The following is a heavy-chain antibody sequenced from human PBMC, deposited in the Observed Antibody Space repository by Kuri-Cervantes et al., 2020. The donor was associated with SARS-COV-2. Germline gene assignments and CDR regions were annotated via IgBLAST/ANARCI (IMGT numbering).Heavy chain of an antibody. CDR3: ATARFDFWSGYSWGGAFDI. D-gene: IGHD3-3*01. CDR1: GYTFTGYY. CDR2: ISAYNGNT. J-gene: IGHJ3*02. V-gene: IGHV1-18*04. Sequence: ASVKVSCKASGYTFTGYYIHWVRQAPGQGLEWMGWISAYNGNTNYAQKLQGRVTMTEDTSTDTAYMELSSLRSEDTAVYYCATARFDFWSGYSWGGAFDIWGQGTMVTVSS.